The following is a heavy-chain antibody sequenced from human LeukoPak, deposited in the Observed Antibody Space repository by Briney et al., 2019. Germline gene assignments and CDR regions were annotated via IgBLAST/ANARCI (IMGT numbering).Heavy chain of an antibody. CDR1: GFTFSSSA. Sequence: GGSLRLSCAASGFTFSSSAMSWVRQAPGKGLEWVSSISGSGSGGSTYYADSVKGRFTISRDNSKNTLYLQMNSLRAEDAAVYYCAKSGYNRFDYWGQGTLVTVSS. CDR3: AKSGYNRFDY. D-gene: IGHD5-24*01. V-gene: IGHV3-23*01. CDR2: ISGSGSGGST. J-gene: IGHJ4*02.